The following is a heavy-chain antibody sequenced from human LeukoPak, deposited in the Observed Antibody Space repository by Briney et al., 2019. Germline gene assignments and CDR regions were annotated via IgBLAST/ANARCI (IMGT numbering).Heavy chain of an antibody. D-gene: IGHD6-19*01. CDR2: IYSGGST. CDR3: ARDASPGDSSAWFDAFDL. J-gene: IGHJ3*01. Sequence: PGGSLRLSCAASGFTVSSNYMSWVRQAPGKGLEWVSVIYSGGSTYYADSVKGRFTISRDNSKNTLYLQMNSLRAEDTAVYYCARDASPGDSSAWFDAFDLWGQGTMVSVSS. V-gene: IGHV3-66*01. CDR1: GFTVSSNY.